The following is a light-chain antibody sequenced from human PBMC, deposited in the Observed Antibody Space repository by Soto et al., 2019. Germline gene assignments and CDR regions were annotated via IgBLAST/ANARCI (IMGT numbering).Light chain of an antibody. CDR3: KKYNNWPFS. CDR2: DVS. CDR1: QGVPTN. V-gene: IGKV3-15*01. Sequence: VMPQYHATLSVSPGARYTLSCRAGQGVPTNFAWYQQKSGQSTRLLIYDVSTRATGVPARFSGTGSETDFTLTISGLQSEESAVYFCKKYNNWPFSVGQGTRLEIK. J-gene: IGKJ5*01.